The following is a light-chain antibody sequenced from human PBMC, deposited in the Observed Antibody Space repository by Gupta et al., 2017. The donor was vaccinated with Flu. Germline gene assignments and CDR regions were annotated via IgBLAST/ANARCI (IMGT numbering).Light chain of an antibody. V-gene: IGKV3-20*01. CDR2: GAS. J-gene: IGKJ3*01. Sequence: EIVFTQSPGTLSLSPGERATLSCRASQSVASIYLAWYQQKPGQAPRLLIYGASNRATGIPDRFSGSGSGTDFTLTISRLEPEDFAVYYCQQYGSSPLFVFGPGTTVDIK. CDR1: QSVASIY. CDR3: QQYGSSPLFV.